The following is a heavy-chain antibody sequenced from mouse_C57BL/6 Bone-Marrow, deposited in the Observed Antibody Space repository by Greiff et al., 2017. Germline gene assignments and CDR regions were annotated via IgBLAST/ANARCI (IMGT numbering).Heavy chain of an antibody. CDR2: INPGNSGT. V-gene: IGHV1-5*01. Sequence: VQLQQSGTELVRPGASVKMSCKTSGYTFTSYWMHWVKQRPGQGLEWIGAINPGNSGTSYNQKFKGKAKLTAVKSASTAYMKLSSLTTEDSAVYYCTRTAVLSVRNFDYWGQGTTVTVSS. CDR1: GYTFTSYW. J-gene: IGHJ2*01. CDR3: TRTAVLSVRNFDY. D-gene: IGHD1-2*01.